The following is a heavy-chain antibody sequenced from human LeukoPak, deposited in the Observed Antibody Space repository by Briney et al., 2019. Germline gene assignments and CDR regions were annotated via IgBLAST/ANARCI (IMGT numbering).Heavy chain of an antibody. CDR1: GFTFDDYA. D-gene: IGHD1-1*01. Sequence: PGGSLRLSCAASGFTFDDYAMHWVRQAPGKGLEWVSGISWNSGSIGYADSVKGRFTISRDNAKNSLYLQMNSLRAEDTALYYCARDMQSALEKYGMGVWGQGTTVTVSS. CDR2: ISWNSGSI. J-gene: IGHJ6*02. V-gene: IGHV3-9*01. CDR3: ARDMQSALEKYGMGV.